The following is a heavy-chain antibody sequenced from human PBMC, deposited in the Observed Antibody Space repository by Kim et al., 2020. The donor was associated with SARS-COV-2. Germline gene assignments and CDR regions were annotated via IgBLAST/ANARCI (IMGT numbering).Heavy chain of an antibody. CDR3: AREAVAGSFDY. CDR2: KT. J-gene: IGHJ4*02. D-gene: IGHD6-19*01. Sequence: KTEYSQKFKGRGSITRDTSATTAYLELSGLISEDTAVYYCAREAVAGSFDYWGQGSLVTVSS. V-gene: IGHV1-3*01.